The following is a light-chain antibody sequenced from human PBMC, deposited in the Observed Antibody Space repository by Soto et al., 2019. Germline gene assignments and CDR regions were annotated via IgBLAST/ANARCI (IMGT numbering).Light chain of an antibody. CDR1: QRIDSW. Sequence: DVQMTQSPSTLSASVGDRVTITCRASQRIDSWLAWYQQKPGKAPKLLMYDASSLESGVSSRFSGSGSGTEFTLIISSLQPDDFATYYCQQYKTFLLTFGGGTKVDIK. V-gene: IGKV1-5*01. CDR3: QQYKTFLLT. J-gene: IGKJ4*01. CDR2: DAS.